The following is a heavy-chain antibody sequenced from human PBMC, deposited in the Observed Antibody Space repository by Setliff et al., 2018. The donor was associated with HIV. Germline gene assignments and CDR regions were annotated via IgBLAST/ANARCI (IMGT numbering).Heavy chain of an antibody. Sequence: SETLSLTCAVYGGSFSGYYWSWIRQPPGKGLEWIGEINHSGSTNYNPSLKSRVTISVDTSKNQFSLKLTSMTAADTAVYYCARKGSGSSFDFEYWGQGTRVTVSS. CDR2: INHSGST. V-gene: IGHV4-34*01. CDR3: ARKGSGSSFDFEY. D-gene: IGHD3-10*01. J-gene: IGHJ4*02. CDR1: GGSFSGYY.